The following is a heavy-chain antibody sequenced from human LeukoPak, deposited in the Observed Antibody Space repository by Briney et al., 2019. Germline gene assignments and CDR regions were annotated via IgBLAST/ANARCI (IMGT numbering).Heavy chain of an antibody. CDR1: GFTFSSYG. V-gene: IGHV3-30*02. CDR2: IRYDGSNK. Sequence: GGSLRLSCAASGFTFSSYGMHWVRQAPGKGLEWVAFIRYDGSNKYYADSVKGRFTISRDNSKNTLYLQMNSLRAEDTAVYYCAKDWGYYYGSGSYYNVAFDYWGQGTLVTVSS. J-gene: IGHJ4*02. CDR3: AKDWGYYYGSGSYYNVAFDY. D-gene: IGHD3-10*01.